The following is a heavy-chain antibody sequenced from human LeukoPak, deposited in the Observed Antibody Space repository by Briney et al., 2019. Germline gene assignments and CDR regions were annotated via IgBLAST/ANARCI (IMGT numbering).Heavy chain of an antibody. V-gene: IGHV4-59*01. CDR1: GGSISSYY. CDR3: ARVEGDCSSTSCYTLFDY. CDR2: IYYSGST. J-gene: IGHJ4*02. Sequence: SETLSLTCTVSGGSISSYYWSWIRQPPGKGLEWIGYIYYSGSTNYNPSLKSRVTISVDTSKNQFSLKLSSVTAADTAVYYCARVEGDCSSTSCYTLFDYWGQGTLVTVSS. D-gene: IGHD2-2*02.